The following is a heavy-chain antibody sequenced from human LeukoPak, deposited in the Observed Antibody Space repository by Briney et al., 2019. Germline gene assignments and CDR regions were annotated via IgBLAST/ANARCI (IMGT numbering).Heavy chain of an antibody. CDR3: AKGMTISTRVLDM. D-gene: IGHD4-11*01. CDR1: GFTSSSYA. CDR2: ISGSGGST. Sequence: GGSLRLSCAASGFTSSSYAMSWVRQAPGKGLEWVSAISGSGGSTYYADSVKGRFTISRDNSKNTLYLQMNSLRAEDTAVYYCAKGMTISTRVLDMWGQGTMVTVSS. V-gene: IGHV3-23*01. J-gene: IGHJ3*02.